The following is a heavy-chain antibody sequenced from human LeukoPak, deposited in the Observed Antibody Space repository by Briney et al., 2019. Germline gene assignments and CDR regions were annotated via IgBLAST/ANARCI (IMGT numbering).Heavy chain of an antibody. CDR2: IYYSGST. Sequence: SETLSLTCTVSGGSISSYYWSWIRQPPGKGLEWIGYIYYSGSTNYNPSLKSRVTISVDTSKNQFSLKLSSVTAADTAVYYCARVLGRDVRSAFDIWAKGQWSPSLQ. V-gene: IGHV4-59*01. J-gene: IGHJ3*02. D-gene: IGHD3-10*02. CDR3: ARVLGRDVRSAFDI. CDR1: GGSISSYY.